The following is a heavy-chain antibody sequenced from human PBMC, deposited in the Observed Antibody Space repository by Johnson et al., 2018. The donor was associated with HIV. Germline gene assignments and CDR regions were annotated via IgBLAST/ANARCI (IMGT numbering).Heavy chain of an antibody. Sequence: MQLVESGGGLVQPGGSLRLSCAASGFTVSRNYMNWVRQAPGKGLEWVSVIYSGGDTYYAESVKGRFTISRDSSKNTLYMQMNSLRAEDTAVYYCARGRIRQAYSGNYDDAFDIWGQGTMVTVSS. CDR1: GFTVSRNY. V-gene: IGHV3-66*01. J-gene: IGHJ3*02. D-gene: IGHD1-26*01. CDR2: IYSGGDT. CDR3: ARGRIRQAYSGNYDDAFDI.